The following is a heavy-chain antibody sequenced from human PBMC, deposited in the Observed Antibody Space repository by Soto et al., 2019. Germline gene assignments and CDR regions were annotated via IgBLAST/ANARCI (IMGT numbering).Heavy chain of an antibody. Sequence: PSETLSLTCTVSGGSIISGDYYWSWIRQPPGKGLEWIGYIYYSGSTYYNPSLKSRVTISVDTSKNQFSLKLSSVTAADTAVYYCAREGGYVYYYYGMDVWGQGTTVTVSS. CDR1: GGSIISGDYY. CDR3: AREGGYVYYYYGMDV. V-gene: IGHV4-30-4*01. CDR2: IYYSGST. D-gene: IGHD5-12*01. J-gene: IGHJ6*02.